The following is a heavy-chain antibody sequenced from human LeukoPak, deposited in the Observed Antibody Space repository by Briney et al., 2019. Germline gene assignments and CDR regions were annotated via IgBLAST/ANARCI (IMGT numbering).Heavy chain of an antibody. Sequence: ASVKVSCKASGYTFTSYYMHWVRQAPGQGLEWMGWISAYNGNTNYAQKLQGRVTMTTDTSTSTAYMELRSLRSDDTAVYYCARYSSSSRNFDYWGQGTLVTVSS. CDR2: ISAYNGNT. D-gene: IGHD6-6*01. V-gene: IGHV1-18*04. J-gene: IGHJ4*02. CDR3: ARYSSSSRNFDY. CDR1: GYTFTSYY.